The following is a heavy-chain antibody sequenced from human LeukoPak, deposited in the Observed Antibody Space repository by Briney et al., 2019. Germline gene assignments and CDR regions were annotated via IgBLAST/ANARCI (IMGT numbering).Heavy chain of an antibody. J-gene: IGHJ3*01. CDR3: VRDVPSAEAFDL. CDR1: GFTFSHYW. Sequence: GGSLRLSCEASGFTFSHYWMHWVRQTPGEGLVWVSQIKGDGSNIKYADSVKGRFIISRDNAKNTLFLQMNSLRAEDTAVYYCVRDVPSAEAFDLWGQGTLVTVSS. CDR2: IKGDGSNI. V-gene: IGHV3-74*01. D-gene: IGHD3-3*01.